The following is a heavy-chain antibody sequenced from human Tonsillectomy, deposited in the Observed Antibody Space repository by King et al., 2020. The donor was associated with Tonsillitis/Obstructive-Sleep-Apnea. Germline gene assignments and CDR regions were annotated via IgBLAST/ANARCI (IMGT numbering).Heavy chain of an antibody. D-gene: IGHD2-21*01. CDR2: IWYDGSKK. J-gene: IGHJ5*02. CDR3: ARDLSYLSADFDP. V-gene: IGHV3-33*01. CDR1: GFTFSSYG. Sequence: QVQLVESGGGVVQPGRSLRLSCAASGFTFSSYGMYWVRQAPGKGLEWVAGIWYDGSKKNYADSVKGRFTISRDDSKSTVYLQMNSLRAEDTAVYYCARDLSYLSADFDPWGQGTLVTVSS.